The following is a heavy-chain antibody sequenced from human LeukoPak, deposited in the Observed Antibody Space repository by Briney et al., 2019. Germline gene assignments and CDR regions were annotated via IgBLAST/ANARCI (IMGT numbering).Heavy chain of an antibody. D-gene: IGHD3-10*01. CDR2: IIPIFGTA. J-gene: IGHJ6*04. V-gene: IGHV1-69*01. CDR1: GGTFSSYA. Sequence: EASVKVSCKASGGTFSSYAISWVRQAPGQGLEWMGGIIPIFGTANYAQKFQGRVTITADASTSTAYMELSSLRSEDTAGYYCARPTMMRGPMDVWGKGTTVSISS. CDR3: ARPTMMRGPMDV.